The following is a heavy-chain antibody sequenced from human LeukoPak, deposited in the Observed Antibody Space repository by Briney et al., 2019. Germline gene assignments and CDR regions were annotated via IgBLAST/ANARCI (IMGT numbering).Heavy chain of an antibody. D-gene: IGHD2-8*01. CDR2: TYYRSTWHN. CDR1: GDSVSSISAT. Sequence: SQTLSLTCDISGDSVSSISATWNWIRQSPSRGLEWLGRTYYRSTWHNDYAASVKSQITINPDTSKNQFFLQLNSVTLEDTAVYYCAKSAYFREYFDYWGQGILVTVSS. CDR3: AKSAYFREYFDY. J-gene: IGHJ4*02. V-gene: IGHV6-1*01.